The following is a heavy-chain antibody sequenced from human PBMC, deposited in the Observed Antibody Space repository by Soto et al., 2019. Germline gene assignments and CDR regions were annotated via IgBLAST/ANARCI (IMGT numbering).Heavy chain of an antibody. J-gene: IGHJ4*02. D-gene: IGHD2-2*01. CDR3: ARVPDY. CDR1: DGSISSDDSY. V-gene: IGHV4-30-2*01. CDR2: MYHSGST. Sequence: SETLSLTCTVSDGSISSDDSYWSWIRQPPGKGLEWIGYMYHSGSTYYNPSLKSRVTISIDRSKNQFSLKLSSVTAADTAVYYCARVPDYWGQGILVTVSS.